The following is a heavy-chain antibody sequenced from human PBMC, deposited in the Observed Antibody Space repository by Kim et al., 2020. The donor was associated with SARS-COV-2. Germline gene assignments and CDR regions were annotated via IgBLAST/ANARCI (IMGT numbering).Heavy chain of an antibody. CDR2: ISGSGGST. CDR3: AKDGMGWGYYYYMDV. D-gene: IGHD1-1*01. Sequence: GGSLRLSCAASGFTFSSYAMSWVRQAPGKGLEWVSAISGSGGSTYYADSVKGRFTISRDNSKNTLYLQMNSLRAEDTAVYYCAKDGMGWGYYYYMDVWGKGTTVTVSS. V-gene: IGHV3-23*01. CDR1: GFTFSSYA. J-gene: IGHJ6*03.